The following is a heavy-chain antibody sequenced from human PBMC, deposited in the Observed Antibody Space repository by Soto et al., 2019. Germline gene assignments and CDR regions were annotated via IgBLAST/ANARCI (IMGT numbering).Heavy chain of an antibody. V-gene: IGHV3-33*01. CDR3: ARDDTAMATGGLFDY. Sequence: QVQLVESGGGVVQPGRSRRLYCAASGFTFSSYGMHWVRQAPGKGLEGVAVIWYDGSNKYYADSVKGRFTISRDNSKNTLYLQMNSLRAEDTAVYYCARDDTAMATGGLFDYWGQGTLVTVSS. CDR1: GFTFSSYG. CDR2: IWYDGSNK. D-gene: IGHD5-18*01. J-gene: IGHJ4*02.